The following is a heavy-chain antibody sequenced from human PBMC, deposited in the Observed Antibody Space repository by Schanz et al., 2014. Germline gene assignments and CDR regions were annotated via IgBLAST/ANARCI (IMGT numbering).Heavy chain of an antibody. V-gene: IGHV3-11*06. J-gene: IGHJ4*02. CDR3: AMGSSLYYFDS. CDR1: GFTFSNYY. CDR2: ISSTSRYT. D-gene: IGHD6-13*01. Sequence: QVQLVESGGGVVKPGGSLRLSCAGSGFTFSNYYTSWIRQAPGKGLEWVAHISSTSRYTNYADSVKGRFTISRDNTKNSLYLQMNSLRSEDTAVYYCAMGSSLYYFDSWGQGTLITVSS.